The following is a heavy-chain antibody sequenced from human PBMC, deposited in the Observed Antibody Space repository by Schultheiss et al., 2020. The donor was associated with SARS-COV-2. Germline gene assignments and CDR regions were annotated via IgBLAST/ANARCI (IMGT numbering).Heavy chain of an antibody. CDR1: RFTFSSYS. CDR2: ISSSSSTI. Sequence: GGSLRLSCATSRFTFSSYSMNWVRQAPGKGLEWVSYISSSSSTIYYADSVKGRFTISRDNAKNSLYLQMNSLRAEDTAVYYCVSDYGDYPDYWGQGALVTVSS. V-gene: IGHV3-48*04. D-gene: IGHD4-17*01. J-gene: IGHJ4*02. CDR3: VSDYGDYPDY.